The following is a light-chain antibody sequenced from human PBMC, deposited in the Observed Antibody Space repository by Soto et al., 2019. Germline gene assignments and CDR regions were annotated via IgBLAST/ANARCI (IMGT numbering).Light chain of an antibody. J-gene: IGLJ3*02. Sequence: QSVLTQPPSASGSPGQSVTISCTGTSSDVGGYNYVSWYQQHPGKAPKLMIYEVSKRPSGVPDRFSGSKSGNTASLTVSGLQAEDEADYYCGTWDSSLSAWVFGGGTKLTVL. CDR1: SSDVGGYNY. CDR2: EVS. CDR3: GTWDSSLSAWV. V-gene: IGLV2-8*01.